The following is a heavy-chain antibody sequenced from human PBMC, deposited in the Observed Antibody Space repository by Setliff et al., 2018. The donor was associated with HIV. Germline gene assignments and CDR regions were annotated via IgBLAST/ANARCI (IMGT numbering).Heavy chain of an antibody. J-gene: IGHJ4*02. CDR3: ARGYYFGSQSPRGFYFDY. D-gene: IGHD3-10*01. V-gene: IGHV1-2*02. Sequence: ASVKVSCKASGYTFTDYYVHWVRQAPGQGLEWMGWINPSSGGTNYAQTVQGRVTMTRDTSITTAYLDLTSLRSDDTAVYYCARGYYFGSQSPRGFYFDYWGQGTLVTVSS. CDR2: INPSSGGT. CDR1: GYTFTDYY.